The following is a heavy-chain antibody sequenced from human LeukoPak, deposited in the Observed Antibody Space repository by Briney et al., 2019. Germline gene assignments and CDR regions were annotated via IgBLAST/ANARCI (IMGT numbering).Heavy chain of an antibody. CDR2: INPNSGGT. CDR1: GYTFTGYY. CDR3: ARSLLKFNSGSYNTIDY. J-gene: IGHJ4*02. D-gene: IGHD1-26*01. Sequence: GASVKVSCKASGYTFTGYYMHWVRQAPGQGLEWMGWINPNSGGTNYAQKFQGRVTMTRDTSISTAYMELSRLRSDDTAVYYCARSLLKFNSGSYNTIDYWGQGTLVTVSS. V-gene: IGHV1-2*02.